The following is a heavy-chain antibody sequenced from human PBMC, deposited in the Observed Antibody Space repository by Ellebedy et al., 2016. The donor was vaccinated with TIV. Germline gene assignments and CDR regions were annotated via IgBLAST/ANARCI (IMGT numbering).Heavy chain of an antibody. CDR3: ATRDQLLES. Sequence: PGGSLRLSCAVSGITFRIYAMSWVRQAPGKGLEWVSSISDDGETTHYADSVKGRFTISRDNSRHTLFLQMDSLRGADSAMYFCATRDQLLESWGQGTRVTVSS. J-gene: IGHJ4*02. V-gene: IGHV3-23*01. D-gene: IGHD2-2*01. CDR1: GITFRIYA. CDR2: ISDDGETT.